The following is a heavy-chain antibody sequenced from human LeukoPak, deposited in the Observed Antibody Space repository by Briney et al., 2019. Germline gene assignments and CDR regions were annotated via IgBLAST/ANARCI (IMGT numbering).Heavy chain of an antibody. CDR3: ARTGGSGSPIRNY. J-gene: IGHJ4*02. V-gene: IGHV4-34*01. D-gene: IGHD3-10*01. Sequence: KTSETLSLTCAVYGGSFSGYYWSWLRQPPGKGLEWIGEINHSGSTNYNPSLKSRVTISVDTSKNQFSLKLSSVTAADTAVYYCARTGGSGSPIRNYWGQGTLVTVSS. CDR1: GGSFSGYY. CDR2: INHSGST.